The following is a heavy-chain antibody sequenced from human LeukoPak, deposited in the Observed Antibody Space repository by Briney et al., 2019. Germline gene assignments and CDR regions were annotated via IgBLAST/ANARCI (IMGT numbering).Heavy chain of an antibody. J-gene: IGHJ4*02. D-gene: IGHD3-16*01. V-gene: IGHV3-9*01. Sequence: GGSLRLSCVASGFTFDDYAMHWVRQAPGKGLEWVSAMSWNGDNIAYADSVKGRFTISRDNAKNSLYLQMNSLRPEDTALYYCAKDGSSHSNMLTAYDYWRQGTLVTVSS. CDR2: MSWNGDNI. CDR3: AKDGSSHSNMLTAYDY. CDR1: GFTFDDYA.